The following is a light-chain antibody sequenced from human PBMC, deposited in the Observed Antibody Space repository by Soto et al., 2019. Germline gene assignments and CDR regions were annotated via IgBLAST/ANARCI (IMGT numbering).Light chain of an antibody. CDR2: DAS. Sequence: EIVLTQSPATLSLSPGERATLSCRAGQSISIYFAWYQKKPDQPPRLLIYDASYRATGIPARFSGSGSGTDFTLTVSSLEAEDCAVYYCHQRSFWPAHTFGLSTQLE. CDR3: HQRSFWPAHT. CDR1: QSISIY. J-gene: IGKJ2*01. V-gene: IGKV3-11*01.